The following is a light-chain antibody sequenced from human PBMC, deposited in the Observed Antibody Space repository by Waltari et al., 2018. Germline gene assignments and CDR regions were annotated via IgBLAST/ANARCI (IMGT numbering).Light chain of an antibody. CDR3: QQRSDWLLT. CDR1: QCVSSY. J-gene: IGKJ4*01. V-gene: IGKV3-11*01. CDR2: DSS. Sequence: EIVLTQSPATLSWSPGETATLSCRASQCVSSYLAWYQQKSGQAPRLPIYDSSNRATGIPARFSGGGSGTDFTLTISSLEPEDFAVYYCQQRSDWLLTFGGGTKVEIK.